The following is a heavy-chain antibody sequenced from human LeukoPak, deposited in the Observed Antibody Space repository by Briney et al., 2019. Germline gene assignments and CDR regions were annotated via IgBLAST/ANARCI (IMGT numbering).Heavy chain of an antibody. V-gene: IGHV3-7*01. CDR3: ARDGAAVGDDHDY. J-gene: IGHJ4*02. D-gene: IGHD6-13*01. CDR1: GFTFSSYW. Sequence: GGSLRLSCAASGFTFSSYWMSWVRQAPGKGLEWVANIKQDGSAKYYVDSVKGRFTISRDNAKNSVYLQMNSLRAGDTAVYYCARDGAAVGDDHDYWGQGTLVTVSS. CDR2: IKQDGSAK.